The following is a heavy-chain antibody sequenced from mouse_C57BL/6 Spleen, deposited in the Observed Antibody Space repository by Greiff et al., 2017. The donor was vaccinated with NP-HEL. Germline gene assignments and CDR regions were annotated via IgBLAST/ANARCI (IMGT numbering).Heavy chain of an antibody. Sequence: VQLQQSGPELVKPGASVKISCKASGYTFTDYYMNWVKQSHGKSLEWIGDINPNNGGTSYNQKFKGKATLTVDKSSSTAYMELRSLTSEDSAVYYCARGASSGYDYWGQGTTLTVSS. CDR1: GYTFTDYY. CDR2: INPNNGGT. D-gene: IGHD3-2*02. J-gene: IGHJ2*01. V-gene: IGHV1-26*01. CDR3: ARGASSGYDY.